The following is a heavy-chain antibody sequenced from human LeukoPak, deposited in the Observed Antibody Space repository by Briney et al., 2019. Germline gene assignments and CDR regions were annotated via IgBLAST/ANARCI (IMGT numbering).Heavy chain of an antibody. D-gene: IGHD3-22*01. CDR1: GFIFSSYG. CDR2: IRYDGSRK. J-gene: IGHJ3*02. V-gene: IGHV3-30*02. CDR3: ARDRWYYYDSSDYYHDAFDI. Sequence: GGSLRRSCAASGFIFSSYGMHWVRQAPDKGLKWVAFIRYDGSRKYYADSVKGRFTISRDNSKNTLYLQMNSLRAEDTAVYYCARDRWYYYDSSDYYHDAFDIWGQGTMVTVSS.